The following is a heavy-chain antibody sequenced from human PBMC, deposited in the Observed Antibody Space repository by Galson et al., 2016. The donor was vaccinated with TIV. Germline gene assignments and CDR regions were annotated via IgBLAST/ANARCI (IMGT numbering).Heavy chain of an antibody. V-gene: IGHV1-8*01. Sequence: SVKVSCKASGYTFTSFDIGWIRQAPGQGLEWMGWVSPSNGNTGYAQKFRGRITMTRHPSTTTVYMELSGLTSEDTAVYYCARGHYYDSRGYSFDFWGQGTLVTVSS. CDR1: GYTFTSFD. D-gene: IGHD3-22*01. CDR3: ARGHYYDSRGYSFDF. CDR2: VSPSNGNT. J-gene: IGHJ4*02.